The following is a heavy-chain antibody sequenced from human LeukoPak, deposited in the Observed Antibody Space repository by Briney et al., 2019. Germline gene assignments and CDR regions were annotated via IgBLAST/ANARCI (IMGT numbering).Heavy chain of an antibody. J-gene: IGHJ5*02. Sequence: PVKVSCKASGGTFSSYAISWVRQAPGQGLEWMGRIIPILGIANYAQKFQGRVTITADKSTSTAYMELSSLRSEDTAVYYCARDLGYCTNGVCSPASFDPWGQGTLVTVSS. CDR3: ARDLGYCTNGVCSPASFDP. CDR2: IIPILGIA. D-gene: IGHD2-8*01. V-gene: IGHV1-69*04. CDR1: GGTFSSYA.